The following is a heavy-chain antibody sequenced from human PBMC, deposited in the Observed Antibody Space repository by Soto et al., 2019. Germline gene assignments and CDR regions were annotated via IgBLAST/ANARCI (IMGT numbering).Heavy chain of an antibody. V-gene: IGHV1-69*12. Sequence: QVQLVQSGAEVKKPGSSVKVSCKASGGTFSSYAISWVRQAPGQGLEWMGGIIPIFGTANYAQKFQGRVTITADESTSTAYMELSSLRSEDTAVYYCANEDCIITSCPHWFDPWGQGTLVTVSS. D-gene: IGHD2-2*01. J-gene: IGHJ5*02. CDR2: IIPIFGTA. CDR1: GGTFSSYA. CDR3: ANEDCIITSCPHWFDP.